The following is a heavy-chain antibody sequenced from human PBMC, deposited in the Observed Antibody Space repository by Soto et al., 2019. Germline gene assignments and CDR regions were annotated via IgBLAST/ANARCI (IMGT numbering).Heavy chain of an antibody. V-gene: IGHV1-46*01. CDR1: GFTFLNFF. CDR2: INPSGGAT. CDR3: ARSHCSGGSCYLGAFDI. Sequence: GAPVKGSCKASGFTFLNFFIHWVRQAPGQGLGWVGIINPSGGATTYPQKFQGRVTMTRDTSTSTVYMDVSSLRFDDTAVYYCARSHCSGGSCYLGAFDIWGQGTMVTVSS. J-gene: IGHJ3*02. D-gene: IGHD2-15*01.